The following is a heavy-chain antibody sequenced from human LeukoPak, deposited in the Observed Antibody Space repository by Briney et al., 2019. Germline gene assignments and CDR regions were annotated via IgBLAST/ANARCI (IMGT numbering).Heavy chain of an antibody. V-gene: IGHV1-69*05. D-gene: IGHD5-18*01. CDR1: GGTFSSYA. CDR2: IIPIFGTA. Sequence: ASVKVSCKASGGTFSSYAISWVRQAPGQGLEWMGGIIPIFGTANYAQKFRGRVTITTDESTSTAYMELSSLRSEDTAVYYCAGAQVYSYGYVEYYFDYWGQGTLVTVSS. CDR3: AGAQVYSYGYVEYYFDY. J-gene: IGHJ4*02.